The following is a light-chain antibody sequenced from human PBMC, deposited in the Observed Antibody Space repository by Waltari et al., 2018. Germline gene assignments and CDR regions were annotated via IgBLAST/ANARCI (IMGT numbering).Light chain of an antibody. CDR3: QQRSSWTPHT. V-gene: IGKV3-11*01. J-gene: IGKJ2*01. CDR1: QSVGTY. Sequence: EIVLTQSPATLSLSPGQTATLPCRASQSVGTYLAWYQQKPGQAPRLLIYDASNRATGIPDRFRGSVSGTDFTLTIGSLEPEDFAVYYCQQRSSWTPHTFGQGARLEIK. CDR2: DAS.